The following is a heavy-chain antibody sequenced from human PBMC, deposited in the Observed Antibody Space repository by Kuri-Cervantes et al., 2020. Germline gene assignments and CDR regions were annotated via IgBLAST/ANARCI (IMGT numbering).Heavy chain of an antibody. Sequence: SQTLSLTCAASGYSISSGYYWGWIRQPPGKGLEWIGSIYHSGSTYYNPSLKSRVTMSVDTSKNQFSLKLSSVAAADTAVYYCARDRLAYCGGDCAPFDYWGQGTLVTVSS. D-gene: IGHD2-21*02. V-gene: IGHV4-38-2*02. CDR3: ARDRLAYCGGDCAPFDY. J-gene: IGHJ4*02. CDR2: IYHSGST. CDR1: GYSISSGYY.